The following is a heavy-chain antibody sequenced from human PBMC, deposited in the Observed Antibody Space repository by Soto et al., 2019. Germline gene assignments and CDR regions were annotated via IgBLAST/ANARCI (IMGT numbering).Heavy chain of an antibody. CDR2: IIPILGET. CDR1: GTIFSSYT. D-gene: IGHD3-16*01. V-gene: IGHV1-69*02. J-gene: IGHJ6*02. CDR3: ARGLGGRMDD. Sequence: QVQLVQSGAEVKKPGSSVRVSCKASGTIFSSYTISWVRQAPGQGLEWMGRIIPILGETNSAQKFQGRVTLTAENSPNTASMDLNSLRLEDTAVYYCARGLGGRMDDWGQGTTVTVSS.